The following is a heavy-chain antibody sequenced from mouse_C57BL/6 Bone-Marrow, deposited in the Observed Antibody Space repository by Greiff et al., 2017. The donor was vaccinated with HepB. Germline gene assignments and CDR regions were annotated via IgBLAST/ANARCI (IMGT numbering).Heavy chain of an antibody. V-gene: IGHV5-4*01. CDR1: GFTFSSYA. Sequence: EVKLVESGGGLVKPGGSLKLSCAASGFTFSSYAMSWVRQTPEKRLEWVATISDGGSYTYYPDNVKGRFTISRDNAKNNLYLQMSHLKSEDKAMYYCARESSYWYFDVWGTGTTVTVSS. J-gene: IGHJ1*03. CDR3: ARESSYWYFDV. CDR2: ISDGGSYT. D-gene: IGHD1-3*01.